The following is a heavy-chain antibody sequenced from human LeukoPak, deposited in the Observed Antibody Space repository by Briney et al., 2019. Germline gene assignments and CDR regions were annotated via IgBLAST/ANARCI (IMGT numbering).Heavy chain of an antibody. V-gene: IGHV3-23*01. J-gene: IGHJ5*02. CDR2: ISGSGGST. CDR3: ARDRGLPGTTTFDP. D-gene: IGHD1-1*01. CDR1: GFTFSSYA. Sequence: GGSLRLSCAASGFTFSSYAMTWVRQAPGKGLEWVSAISGSGGSTYYAHSVKGRFSISRDNSKNTLFLQMNSLRAEDTAVYYCARDRGLPGTTTFDPWGQGTLVTVSS.